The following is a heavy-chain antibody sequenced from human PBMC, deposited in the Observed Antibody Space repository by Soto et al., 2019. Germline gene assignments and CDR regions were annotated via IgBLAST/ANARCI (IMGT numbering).Heavy chain of an antibody. D-gene: IGHD3-9*01. V-gene: IGHV1-3*01. CDR3: ARALADILTGYSLNWFDP. J-gene: IGHJ5*02. Sequence: QVQLVQSGAEVKKPGASVKVSCKASGYTFTSYAMHWVRQAPGQRLEWMGGINAGNGNTKYSQKFQGRATITREKSAGTAYMELSSLRSEDTAVYYCARALADILTGYSLNWFDPWGQGTLVTVSS. CDR1: GYTFTSYA. CDR2: INAGNGNT.